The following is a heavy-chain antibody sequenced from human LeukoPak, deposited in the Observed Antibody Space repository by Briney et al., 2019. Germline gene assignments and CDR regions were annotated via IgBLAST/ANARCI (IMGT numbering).Heavy chain of an antibody. CDR3: ARGKPIAYYYDSSGQRGDY. CDR1: GYTFTGYY. CDR2: INPNSGGT. D-gene: IGHD3-22*01. Sequence: ASVKVSCKASGYTFTGYYMHWGRQAPGQGLEWMGRINPNSGGTNYAQKMQGRVTMTSDTSISTAYMELSRLRPDDTAVYYCARGKPIAYYYDSSGQRGDYWGQGTLVTVSS. J-gene: IGHJ4*02. V-gene: IGHV1-2*06.